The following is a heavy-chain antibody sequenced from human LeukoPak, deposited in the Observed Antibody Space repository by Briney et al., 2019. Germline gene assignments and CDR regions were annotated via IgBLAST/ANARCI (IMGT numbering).Heavy chain of an antibody. Sequence: GGSLRLSCAASGFTVSSNYMSWVRQAPGKGLGWVSVIYSGGSTYYADSVKGRLTISRDNSKNTLYLQMNSLRAEDTAVYYCARRMAESSSWAFDYWGQGTLVTVSS. D-gene: IGHD6-13*01. J-gene: IGHJ4*02. CDR3: ARRMAESSSWAFDY. V-gene: IGHV3-53*01. CDR1: GFTVSSNY. CDR2: IYSGGST.